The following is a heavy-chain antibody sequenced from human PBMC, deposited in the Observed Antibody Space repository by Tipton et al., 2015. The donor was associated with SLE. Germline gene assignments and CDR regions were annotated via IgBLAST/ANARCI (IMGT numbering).Heavy chain of an antibody. Sequence: SLRLSCALSGFTFTNYEMNWVRQAPGKGLEWVSYISSSGTTIYYADSVTGRFTISRDNPKNSLYLQMNSLRAEDTAVYYCARTLAYFDYWGQGTLVTVSS. V-gene: IGHV3-48*03. CDR1: GFTFTNYE. CDR3: ARTLAYFDY. J-gene: IGHJ4*02. CDR2: ISSSGTTI.